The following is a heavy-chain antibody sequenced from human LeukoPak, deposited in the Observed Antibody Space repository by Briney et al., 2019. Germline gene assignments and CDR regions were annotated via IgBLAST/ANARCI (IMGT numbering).Heavy chain of an antibody. V-gene: IGHV4-4*02. J-gene: IGHJ3*02. Sequence: SETLSLTCAVSGGSISSSNWWSWVRQPPGKGLEWIGEIYYSGSTNYNPSLKSRVTISVDKSKNQFSLKLSSVTAADTAVYYCARGGYCSSTSCSFDIWGQGTMVTVSS. CDR2: IYYSGST. CDR1: GGSISSSNW. CDR3: ARGGYCSSTSCSFDI. D-gene: IGHD2-2*01.